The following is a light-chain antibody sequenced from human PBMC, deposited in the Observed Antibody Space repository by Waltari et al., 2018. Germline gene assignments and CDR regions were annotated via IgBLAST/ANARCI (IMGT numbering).Light chain of an antibody. CDR3: QSYDTSLSVV. CDR2: GNN. CDR1: SSNIGAGYD. J-gene: IGLJ3*02. V-gene: IGLV1-40*01. Sequence: QSVLTQPPSVSGAPGQRVAISCTGSSSNIGAGYDVTWYQQLPRTAPKLLIYGNNNRPSGVPDRFFGSTYGTSASLAITGLQAEDEADYYCQSYDTSLSVVFGGGTKLTVL.